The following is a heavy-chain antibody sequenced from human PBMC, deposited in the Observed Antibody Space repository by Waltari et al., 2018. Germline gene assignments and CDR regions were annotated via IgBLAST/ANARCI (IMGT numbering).Heavy chain of an antibody. CDR2: IYYSGSS. J-gene: IGHJ4*02. CDR3: ARVLIRTSGLNFDS. Sequence: QQESGPSLVKPSETLSLTCTVSYWSISSRSHYWGWIRLAPGKGLEWIGHIYYSGSSYHNPSLKSRITMSVDSSKNQFSLTLSSVTAADTAVYYCARVLIRTSGLNFDSWGQGSLVTVSS. CDR1: YWSISSRSHY. D-gene: IGHD3-16*01. V-gene: IGHV4-39*07.